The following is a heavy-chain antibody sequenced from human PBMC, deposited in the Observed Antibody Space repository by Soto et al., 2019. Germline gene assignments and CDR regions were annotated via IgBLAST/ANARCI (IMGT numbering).Heavy chain of an antibody. D-gene: IGHD2-8*01. CDR3: AKYFNNGTSSTYDS. Sequence: PGGSLRLSCATSGFTFNTYGMAWVRQAPGKGLAWVSAILGTGDRVSYVDSVKGRFTISRDNSKNTLYLQMNSLRADDTAIYYCAKYFNNGTSSTYDSWGQGTLVTVSS. CDR2: ILGTGDRV. CDR1: GFTFNTYG. J-gene: IGHJ4*02. V-gene: IGHV3-23*01.